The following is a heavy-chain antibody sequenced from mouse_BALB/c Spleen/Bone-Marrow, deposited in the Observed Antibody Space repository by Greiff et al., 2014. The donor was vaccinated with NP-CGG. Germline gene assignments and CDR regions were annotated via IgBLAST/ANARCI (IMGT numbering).Heavy chain of an antibody. V-gene: IGHV1S29*02. CDR1: GYTFTDYN. CDR3: ARSYGNYDAWFAH. D-gene: IGHD2-1*01. J-gene: IGHJ3*01. CDR2: IYPYNGGA. Sequence: EVQLQQSGPELVKPGASVKISCKASGYTFTDYNVHWVKQSHGKSLEWIGYIYPYNGGAGYNQKFKSKATLTVDNSSSTAYMELRSLTSDDSAVYYCARSYGNYDAWFAHWGQGTLVTVSA.